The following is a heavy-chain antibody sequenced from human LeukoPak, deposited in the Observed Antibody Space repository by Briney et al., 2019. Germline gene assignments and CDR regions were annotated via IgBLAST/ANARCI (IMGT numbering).Heavy chain of an antibody. V-gene: IGHV1-8*03. J-gene: IGHJ3*02. D-gene: IGHD3-3*01. Sequence: ASVKVSCKASGYTFTSYDINWVRQATGQGLEWMGWMNPNSGNTGYAQKFQGRVTITRNTSISTAYMELSSLRSEDTAVYYCARGGYYDFWSGSDAFDIWGQGTMVTVSS. CDR3: ARGGYYDFWSGSDAFDI. CDR2: MNPNSGNT. CDR1: GYTFTSYD.